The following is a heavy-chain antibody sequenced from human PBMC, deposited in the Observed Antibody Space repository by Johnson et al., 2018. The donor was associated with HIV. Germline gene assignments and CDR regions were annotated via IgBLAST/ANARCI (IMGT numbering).Heavy chain of an antibody. V-gene: IGHV3-9*01. CDR1: GVKLDDYA. CDR3: AKLAIDYSGAWYGLTFDI. J-gene: IGHJ3*02. CDR2: ISWNSHIV. Sequence: VQLVESGGGLVQPGRSLRLSCVASGVKLDDYAMHWVRQPPGQGLEWVAGISWNSHIVDYADSVKGRVTISRDNSKNTLYLQMNSLRAEDSAVYYCAKLAIDYSGAWYGLTFDIWGQGTSVTVS. D-gene: IGHD6-19*01.